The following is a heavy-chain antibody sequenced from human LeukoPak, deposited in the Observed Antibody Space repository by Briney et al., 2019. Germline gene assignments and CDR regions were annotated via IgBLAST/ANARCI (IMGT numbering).Heavy chain of an antibody. J-gene: IGHJ4*02. V-gene: IGHV3-21*01. Sequence: GGSLRLSCAAWGFTFSSYSMHWVRQAPGKGLEWVSSISSTGTYIYYADSLRGRFTISRDNAKNSLYLQMNNLRAEDTAVYYWARDVRVAVAGSLLDLWGQGTLVTVSS. CDR2: ISSTGTYI. CDR3: ARDVRVAVAGSLLDL. D-gene: IGHD6-19*01. CDR1: GFTFSSYS.